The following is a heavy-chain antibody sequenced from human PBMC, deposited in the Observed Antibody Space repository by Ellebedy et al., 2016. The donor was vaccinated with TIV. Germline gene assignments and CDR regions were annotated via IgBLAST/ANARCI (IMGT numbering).Heavy chain of an antibody. V-gene: IGHV3-7*02. D-gene: IGHD3-16*01. CDR3: ARRGRDLTGVAFDH. Sequence: GGSLRLXXAASGFTFSTYWMTWVRQAPGKGLEWVANIRQDGGEMFYVDSVKGRFTISRDNAMNSLYLQMDSLRDEDTAVYYCARRGRDLTGVAFDHWGQGTLVTVSS. J-gene: IGHJ4*02. CDR2: IRQDGGEM. CDR1: GFTFSTYW.